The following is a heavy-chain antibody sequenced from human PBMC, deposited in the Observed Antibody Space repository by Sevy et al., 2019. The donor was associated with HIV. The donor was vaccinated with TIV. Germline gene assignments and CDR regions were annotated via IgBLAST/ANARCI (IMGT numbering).Heavy chain of an antibody. CDR2: MNPNSGNT. Sequence: ASVKVSCKASGYTFTSYDINWVRQATGQGLEWMGWMNPNSGNTGYAQKFQGRVTMTRNTSISTAYMELSSLRSEDTAVYYCARGPRGVIIPPYGMDVWGQGTTVTVSS. CDR3: ARGPRGVIIPPYGMDV. V-gene: IGHV1-8*01. CDR1: GYTFTSYD. J-gene: IGHJ6*02. D-gene: IGHD3-10*01.